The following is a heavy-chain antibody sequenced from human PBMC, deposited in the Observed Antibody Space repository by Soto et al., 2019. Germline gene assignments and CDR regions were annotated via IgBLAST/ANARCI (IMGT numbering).Heavy chain of an antibody. Sequence: QPGGSLRLSCAASGFTFSSYWMHWVRQAPGKGLVWVSRINSDGSSTSYADSVKGRFTISRDNAKNTLYLQMNSLRAEDTAVYYCARGKIASGGYLSFWGQGTLVTVSS. D-gene: IGHD3-22*01. CDR2: INSDGSST. CDR1: GFTFSSYW. CDR3: ARGKIASGGYLSF. V-gene: IGHV3-74*01. J-gene: IGHJ4*02.